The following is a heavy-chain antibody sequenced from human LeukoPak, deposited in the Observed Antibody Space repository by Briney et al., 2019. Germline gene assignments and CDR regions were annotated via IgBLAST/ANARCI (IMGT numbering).Heavy chain of an antibody. CDR1: GFTFRSYA. CDR3: ARDSGYSYADDY. D-gene: IGHD5-18*01. J-gene: IGHJ4*02. CDR2: ITYNSGTI. V-gene: IGHV3-48*02. Sequence: PGGSLRLSCAASGFTFRSYAMQWVRQAPGKGREWVSYITYNSGTIFYADSVKGRFTISRDNAKDSLYLQMSSLRDEDTAVYYCARDSGYSYADDYWGQGTLLTVSS.